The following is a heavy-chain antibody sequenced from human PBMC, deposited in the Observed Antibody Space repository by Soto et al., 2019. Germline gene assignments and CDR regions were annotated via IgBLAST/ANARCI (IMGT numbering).Heavy chain of an antibody. CDR2: IYYSGST. D-gene: IGHD5-18*01. J-gene: IGHJ2*01. Sequence: QVQLQESGPGLVKPSETLSLTCTVSGGSISSYYWSWIRQPPGKGLEWIGYIYYSGSTNYNPSLKSRVTISVDTSKNQFSLKRSSVTAADTAVYYCARDRVTFDLWGRGTLVTVSS. CDR1: GGSISSYY. CDR3: ARDRVTFDL. V-gene: IGHV4-59*01.